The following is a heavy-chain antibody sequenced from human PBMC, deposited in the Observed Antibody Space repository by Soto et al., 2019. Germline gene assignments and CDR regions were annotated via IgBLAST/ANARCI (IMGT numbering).Heavy chain of an antibody. Sequence: PSETLSLTCTVSGGSISSYYWSWIRQPPGKGLEWIGYIYYSGSTNYNPSLKSRVTISVDTSKNQFSLKLSSVTAADTAVYYCARDHSSSWEGNWFDPWGQGTLVTSPQ. J-gene: IGHJ5*02. V-gene: IGHV4-59*01. D-gene: IGHD6-6*01. CDR1: GGSISSYY. CDR3: ARDHSSSWEGNWFDP. CDR2: IYYSGST.